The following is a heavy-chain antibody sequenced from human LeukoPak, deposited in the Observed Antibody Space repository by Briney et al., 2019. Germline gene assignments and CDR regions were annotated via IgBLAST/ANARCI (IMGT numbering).Heavy chain of an antibody. V-gene: IGHV4-34*01. Sequence: PSETLSLTCAVYGGSFSGYYWSWIRQPPGKGLEWIGEINHSGSTNHNPSLKSRVTISVDTSKNQFSLKLSSVTAADTAVYYCARGKKNGSGRNYYYYYYMDVWGKGTTVTVSS. D-gene: IGHD3-10*01. J-gene: IGHJ6*03. CDR2: INHSGST. CDR1: GGSFSGYY. CDR3: ARGKKNGSGRNYYYYYYMDV.